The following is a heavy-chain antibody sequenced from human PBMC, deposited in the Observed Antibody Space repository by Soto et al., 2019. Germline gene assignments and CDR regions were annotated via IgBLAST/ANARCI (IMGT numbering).Heavy chain of an antibody. Sequence: EVQLVESGGGLVQPGGSLRLSCVDSGFTFSSYWMSWVRQAPVKGQEWVGNIKQDGTEENYVDSVKGRCTISGTNAKNSMYLQMTSPTAETTAVYCCAIRVASGRGWDDWDQGTTVVVSS. CDR3: AIRVASGRGWDD. J-gene: IGHJ6*02. CDR1: GFTFSSYW. CDR2: IKQDGTEE. V-gene: IGHV3-7*01. D-gene: IGHD3-10*01.